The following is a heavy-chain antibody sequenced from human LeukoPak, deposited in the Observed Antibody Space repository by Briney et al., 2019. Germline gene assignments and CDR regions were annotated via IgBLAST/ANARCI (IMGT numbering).Heavy chain of an antibody. CDR1: GFTFSSYA. D-gene: IGHD5-12*01. CDR2: TSYDGSNK. CDR3: ARDRGDIVATNDAFDI. V-gene: IGHV3-30-3*01. Sequence: GGSLRLSCAASGFTFSSYAMHWVRQAPGKGLEWVAVTSYDGSNKYYADSVKGRFTISIDNSKNTLYLQMNSLRAEDTAVYYCARDRGDIVATNDAFDIWGQGTMVTVSS. J-gene: IGHJ3*02.